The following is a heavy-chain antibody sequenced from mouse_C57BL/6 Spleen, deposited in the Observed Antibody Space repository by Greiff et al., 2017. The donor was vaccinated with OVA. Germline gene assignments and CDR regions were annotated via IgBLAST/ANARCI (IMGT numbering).Heavy chain of an antibody. CDR2: IYPGSGST. V-gene: IGHV1-55*01. CDR3: ARGITTVPYFDY. Sequence: QVQLQQPGAELVKPGASVKMSCKASGYTFTSYWITRVKQRPGQGLEWIGDIYPGSGSTNYNEKFKSKATLTVDTSSSTAYMQLSSLTSEDSAVYYCARGITTVPYFDYWGQGTTLTVSS. D-gene: IGHD1-1*01. CDR1: GYTFTSYW. J-gene: IGHJ2*01.